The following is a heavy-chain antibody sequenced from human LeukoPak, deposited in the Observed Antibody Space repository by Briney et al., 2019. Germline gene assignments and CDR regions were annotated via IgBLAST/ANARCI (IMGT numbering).Heavy chain of an antibody. J-gene: IGHJ4*02. CDR2: IYYSGST. D-gene: IGHD6-13*01. CDR3: ARMSQQPFDY. V-gene: IGHV4-39*07. Sequence: TSSETLSLTCTVSGGSISSSSYYWGWIRQPPGKGLEWIGSIYYSGSTYYNPSLKGRVTISVDTSKNQFSLKLSSVTAADTAVYYCARMSQQPFDYWGQGTLVTVSS. CDR1: GGSISSSSYY.